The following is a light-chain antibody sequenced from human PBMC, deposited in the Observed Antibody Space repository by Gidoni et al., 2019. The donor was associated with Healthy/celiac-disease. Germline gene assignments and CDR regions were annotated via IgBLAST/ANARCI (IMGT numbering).Light chain of an antibody. CDR3: QQLNSYPLT. CDR2: AAS. CDR1: QGISSY. J-gene: IGKJ4*01. V-gene: IGKV1-9*01. Sequence: DIQLTPSPSFLSASVGDRVTITCRASQGISSYLAWYQQKPGKAPKLLIYAASTLQSGVPSRFSGSGSGTEFTLTISNLQPEDFATYYCQQLNSYPLTFGGGTKVEIK.